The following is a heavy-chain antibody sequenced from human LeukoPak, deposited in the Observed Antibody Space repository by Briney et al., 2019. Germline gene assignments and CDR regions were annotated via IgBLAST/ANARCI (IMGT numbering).Heavy chain of an antibody. Sequence: GGSLRLSCAASGFTFSSYWMSWVRQAPGKGLEWVANIKQDGSEKYYVDSVKGRFTISRDNAKNSLYLQMNSLRAEDTAVYYCARAGAHSSSSLRYWGQGTLVTVSS. V-gene: IGHV3-7*03. D-gene: IGHD6-13*01. CDR3: ARAGAHSSSSLRY. J-gene: IGHJ4*02. CDR2: IKQDGSEK. CDR1: GFTFSSYW.